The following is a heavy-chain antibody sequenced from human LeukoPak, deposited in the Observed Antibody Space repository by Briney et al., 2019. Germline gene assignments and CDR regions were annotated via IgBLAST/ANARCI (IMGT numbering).Heavy chain of an antibody. V-gene: IGHV3-11*01. Sequence: GGSLRLSCAASGFTFSDYYMSWICQAPGKGLEWVSYISSSGSTTYHADSVKSRFTISRDNAKNSLYLQMNSLRAEDTAVYYCARGGYIGYVIYWGQGTLVAVSS. D-gene: IGHD5-12*01. CDR2: ISSSGSTT. J-gene: IGHJ4*02. CDR3: ARGGYIGYVIY. CDR1: GFTFSDYY.